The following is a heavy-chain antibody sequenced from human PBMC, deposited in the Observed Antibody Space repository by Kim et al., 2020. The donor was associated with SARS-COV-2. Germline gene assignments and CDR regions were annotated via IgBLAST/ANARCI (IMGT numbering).Heavy chain of an antibody. CDR3: ARDVYGGYFDY. CDR1: GFSFSTYW. J-gene: IGHJ4*02. D-gene: IGHD4-17*01. CDR2: IRQDGSDK. V-gene: IGHV3-7*01. Sequence: GGSLRLSCAASGFSFSTYWMNWVRQAPGKGLEWVANIRQDGSDKNYVDSVMGRFTISRDNAKNSLYLQLNSLRVEDTAVYYCARDVYGGYFDYCSQGTLVT.